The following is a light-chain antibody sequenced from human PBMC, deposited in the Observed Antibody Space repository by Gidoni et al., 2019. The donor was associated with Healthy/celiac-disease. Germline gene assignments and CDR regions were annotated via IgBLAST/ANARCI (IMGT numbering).Light chain of an antibody. CDR2: WAS. Sequence: DILMTPSPASLAVSLGERATINCKSSQSFLYSSNNKNYLAWYQQKPGQHPKLLIYWASTRESGVPDRFSGSGYGTDFTLTISSLQAEDVAVYYCQQYYSTTLTFGGGTKVEIK. CDR3: QQYYSTTLT. J-gene: IGKJ4*01. V-gene: IGKV4-1*01. CDR1: QSFLYSSNNKNY.